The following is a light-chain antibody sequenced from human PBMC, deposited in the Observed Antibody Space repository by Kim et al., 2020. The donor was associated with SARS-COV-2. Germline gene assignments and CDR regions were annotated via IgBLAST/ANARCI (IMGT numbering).Light chain of an antibody. CDR2: SNN. Sequence: GQRVTISCSGSSSNIGSNTVNWYQHLPHTAPKLLIFSNNERPSGVPDRFSGSKSGTSASLAVSGLQIDDEAHYYCASWDDSLNGWVFGGGTQLTVL. CDR3: ASWDDSLNGWV. J-gene: IGLJ3*02. CDR1: SSNIGSNT. V-gene: IGLV1-44*01.